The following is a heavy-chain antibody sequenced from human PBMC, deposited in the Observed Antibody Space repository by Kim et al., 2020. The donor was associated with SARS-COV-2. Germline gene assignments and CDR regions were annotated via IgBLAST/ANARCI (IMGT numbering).Heavy chain of an antibody. CDR2: ISYDGSNK. Sequence: GGSLRLSCAASGFTFSSYGMHWVRQAPGKGLEWVAVISYDGSNKYYADSVKGRFTISRDNSKNTLYLQMNSLRAEDTAVYYCVTTPGYYYDSSGYSLWGQGTLVTVSS. D-gene: IGHD3-22*01. J-gene: IGHJ4*02. CDR3: VTTPGYYYDSSGYSL. V-gene: IGHV3-30*03. CDR1: GFTFSSYG.